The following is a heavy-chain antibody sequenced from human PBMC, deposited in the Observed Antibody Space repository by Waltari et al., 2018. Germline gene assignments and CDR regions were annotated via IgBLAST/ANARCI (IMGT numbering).Heavy chain of an antibody. J-gene: IGHJ4*02. V-gene: IGHV4-39*07. CDR2: IYYSGRT. Sequence: QLQLQESGPGLVKPSETLSLTCTVSGGSISSSSYYWGWIRQPPGKGLEWIGSIYYSGRTYYNPSLKSRVTISGDTSKNQFSLKLSSVTAADTAVYYCARDQPFDYWGQGTLVTVSS. CDR3: ARDQPFDY. CDR1: GGSISSSSYY.